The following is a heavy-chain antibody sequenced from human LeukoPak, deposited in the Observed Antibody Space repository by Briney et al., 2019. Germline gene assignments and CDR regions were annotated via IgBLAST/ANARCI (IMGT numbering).Heavy chain of an antibody. J-gene: IGHJ3*02. CDR1: GGSFSGYY. CDR3: ARDAVVVPAADINAFDI. V-gene: IGHV4-34*01. Sequence: SETLSLTCAVYGGSFSGYYWSWIRQPPGKGLEWIGEINHSGSTNYNPSLKSRVTISIDTSKNQFSLKLSSVTAADTAVYYCARDAVVVPAADINAFDIWGQGTMVTVSS. CDR2: INHSGST. D-gene: IGHD2-2*01.